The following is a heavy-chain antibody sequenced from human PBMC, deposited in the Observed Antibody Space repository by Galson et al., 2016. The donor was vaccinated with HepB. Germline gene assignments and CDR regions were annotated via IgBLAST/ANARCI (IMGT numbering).Heavy chain of an antibody. CDR1: GFTIENHY. CDR3: LLVAALEL. V-gene: IGHV3-53*01. D-gene: IGHD2-15*01. Sequence: SLRLSCAASGFTIENHYMTWVRQAPGKGLEWVSVIHNDGSTYYADSVKGRFIISRDYSKNSLYLHMNSVRVEDTAVYHCLLVAALELWGQGTRVTFSS. CDR2: IHNDGST. J-gene: IGHJ4*02.